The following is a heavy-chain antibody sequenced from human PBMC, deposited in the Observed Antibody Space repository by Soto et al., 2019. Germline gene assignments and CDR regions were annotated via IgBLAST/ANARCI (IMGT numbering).Heavy chain of an antibody. Sequence: QVQLQESGPGLVKPSQTLSLTCTVSGGSISSGGYYWSWIRQHPGKGLEWIGYIYYSGSTYYNPSLKSRVTISVDTSKNQFSLKLSSVTAADTAVYYCARTGYHHELWFGEPLNWFDPWGQGTLVTVSS. CDR1: GGSISSGGYY. V-gene: IGHV4-31*03. CDR2: IYYSGST. CDR3: ARTGYHHELWFGEPLNWFDP. J-gene: IGHJ5*02. D-gene: IGHD3-10*01.